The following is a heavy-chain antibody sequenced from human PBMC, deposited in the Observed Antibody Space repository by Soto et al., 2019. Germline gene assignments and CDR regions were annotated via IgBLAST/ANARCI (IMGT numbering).Heavy chain of an antibody. CDR3: AKTDLGYCSGGSCLYFDY. CDR2: ISGSGGST. CDR1: GFTFSSYA. Sequence: GGSLRLSCAASGFTFSSYAMSLVRQAPGKGLEWVSAISGSGGSTYYADSVKGRFTISRDNSKNTLYLQMNSLRAEDTAVFYCAKTDLGYCSGGSCLYFDYWGQGTLVTSPQ. V-gene: IGHV3-23*01. J-gene: IGHJ4*02. D-gene: IGHD2-15*01.